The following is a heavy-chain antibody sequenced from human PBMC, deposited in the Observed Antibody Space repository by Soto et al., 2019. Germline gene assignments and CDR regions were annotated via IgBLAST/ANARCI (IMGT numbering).Heavy chain of an antibody. CDR3: ARTLTYYYGSSGFDY. V-gene: IGHV3-53*01. CDR2: IYSGVTT. Sequence: GGSLRLSCAASVFTVSSNYMSWVRQAPGKGLEWGSVIYSGVTTYYTDSVKGRFTISRDNSKNKLYLQMNSLRADDTAVYYCARTLTYYYGSSGFDYWGQGTLVTVS. D-gene: IGHD3-22*01. J-gene: IGHJ4*02. CDR1: VFTVSSNY.